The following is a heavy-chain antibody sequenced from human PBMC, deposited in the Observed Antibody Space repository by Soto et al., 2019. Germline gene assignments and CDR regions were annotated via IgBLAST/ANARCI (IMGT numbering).Heavy chain of an antibody. CDR3: ARLGIGWEFPLDY. J-gene: IGHJ4*02. D-gene: IGHD1-26*01. CDR2: IYHSGST. CDR1: GGSVSNDAYY. V-gene: IGHV4-61*08. Sequence: QVQLQESGPGLVKPSETLSLTCIVSGGSVSNDAYYWSWIRQPPGKGLEWIGYIYHSGSTYYNPSLKSRVTISADTSANQFSLKVSSVTAADTAVYCCARLGIGWEFPLDYWGQGTLVNVSS.